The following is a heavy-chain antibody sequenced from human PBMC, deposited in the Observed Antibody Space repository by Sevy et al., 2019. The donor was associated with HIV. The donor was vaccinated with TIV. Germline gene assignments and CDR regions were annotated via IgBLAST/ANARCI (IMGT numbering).Heavy chain of an antibody. V-gene: IGHV1-18*01. CDR2: ISAYNGNT. CDR3: ARDYCSGGSCYESSNWFDP. Sequence: ASVKVSCKASGYTFTSYGISWVRQAPGQGLEWMGWISAYNGNTNYAQKLQGRVTMTTDTSTSTAYRELRSLRSDDTAVYYCARDYCSGGSCYESSNWFDPWGQGTLVTVSS. D-gene: IGHD2-15*01. J-gene: IGHJ5*02. CDR1: GYTFTSYG.